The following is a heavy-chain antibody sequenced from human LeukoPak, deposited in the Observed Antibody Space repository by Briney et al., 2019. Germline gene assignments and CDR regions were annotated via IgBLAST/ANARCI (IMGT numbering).Heavy chain of an antibody. CDR1: GFTFSSYA. CDR3: AKDLGHRDSSSWYDAFDI. J-gene: IGHJ3*02. Sequence: GGSLRLSCAASGFTFSSYAMSWVRQAPGKGLGWVSAISGSGGSTYYADSVKGRFTISRDNSKNTLYLQMNSLRAEDTAVYYCAKDLGHRDSSSWYDAFDIWGQGTMVTVSS. V-gene: IGHV3-23*01. CDR2: ISGSGGST. D-gene: IGHD6-13*01.